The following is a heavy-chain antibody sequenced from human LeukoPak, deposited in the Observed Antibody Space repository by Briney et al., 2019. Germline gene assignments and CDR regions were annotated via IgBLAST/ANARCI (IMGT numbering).Heavy chain of an antibody. CDR3: AREVGIGYCSGGSCYRYAFDI. J-gene: IGHJ3*02. Sequence: PGGSLRLSRAASGFTFSSYSMNWVRQAPGKGLEWVSSISSSSSYIYYADSVKGRFTISRDNAKNSLYLQMNSLRAEDTAVYYCAREVGIGYCSGGSCYRYAFDIWGQGTMVTVSS. CDR2: ISSSSSYI. CDR1: GFTFSSYS. V-gene: IGHV3-21*01. D-gene: IGHD2-15*01.